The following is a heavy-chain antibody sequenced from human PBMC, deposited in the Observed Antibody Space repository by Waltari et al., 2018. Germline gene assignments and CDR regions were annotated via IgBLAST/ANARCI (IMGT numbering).Heavy chain of an antibody. CDR2: WSGSAMTM. D-gene: IGHD1-20*01. J-gene: IGHJ4*02. V-gene: IGHV3-48*03. CDR1: GFTFSDFE. Sequence: EVQLVQSGGGLVQPGGSLRLSCEASGFTFSDFELNWVRQAPGKGLEWVSYWSGSAMTMYYADSVKGRFSISRDIAKKSFYLQMNSLSVEDTAVYYCAGGIKGYFDYWGQGNLVSVSS. CDR3: AGGIKGYFDY.